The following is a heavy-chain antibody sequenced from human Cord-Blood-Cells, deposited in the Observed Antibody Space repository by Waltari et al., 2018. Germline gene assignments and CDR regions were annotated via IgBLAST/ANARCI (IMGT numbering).Heavy chain of an antibody. J-gene: IGHJ3*02. V-gene: IGHV1-18*01. CDR2: ISADNGNT. Sequence: QVQLVQSGAEVKKPGASVTVSCTASGYPFTSYGISWVRQAPVQGLEWMGWISADNGNTNYAQKLQGRGTMTTDTATRTAYMGLRSLRSDDTAVYYCARGPAVVPAASHAFDIWGQGTMVTVSS. CDR1: GYPFTSYG. CDR3: ARGPAVVPAASHAFDI. D-gene: IGHD2-2*01.